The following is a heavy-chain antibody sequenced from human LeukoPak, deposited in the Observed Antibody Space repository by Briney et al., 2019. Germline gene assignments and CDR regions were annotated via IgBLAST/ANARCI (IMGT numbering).Heavy chain of an antibody. CDR1: GCTFTIYA. Sequence: ASGTVSFTSAGCTFTIYAISWVRQAQGQGQEWKGRIIPIFGTANYAQKFQRSVTITADKSTSTAYMELSSLRSEDTAVYYCARDTPYIVGATASGGDWGQGTLVTVSS. CDR3: ARDTPYIVGATASGGD. D-gene: IGHD1-26*01. J-gene: IGHJ4*02. CDR2: IIPIFGTA. V-gene: IGHV1-69*06.